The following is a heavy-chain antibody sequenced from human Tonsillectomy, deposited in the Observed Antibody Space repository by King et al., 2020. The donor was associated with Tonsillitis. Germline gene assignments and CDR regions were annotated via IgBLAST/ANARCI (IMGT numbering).Heavy chain of an antibody. CDR1: GYSISIGYY. V-gene: IGHV4-38-2*02. CDR2: IDRTGTT. CDR3: ARGEHIVVEPAAVYFDY. J-gene: IGHJ4*02. D-gene: IGHD2-2*01. Sequence: VQLQESGPGRVKPSETLSLTCTVSGYSISIGYYWGWIRQPPGKGLEWIGSIDRTGTTYNNLSLKNRVPISVDTSKSQYSLKLRSVTAADTAVYYCARGEHIVVEPAAVYFDYWGQGSLVLVSS.